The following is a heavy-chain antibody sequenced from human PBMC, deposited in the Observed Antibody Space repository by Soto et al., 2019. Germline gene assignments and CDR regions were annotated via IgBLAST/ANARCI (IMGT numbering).Heavy chain of an antibody. CDR1: VFTCRAYW. J-gene: IGHJ4*02. D-gene: IGHD1-1*01. CDR2: ISDDGSTT. CDR3: TRGPRVSSTGTGAH. Sequence: GSLRLSCEVSVFTCRAYWMHWVRQVPGKGLIWVSRISDDGSTTTYADSVKGRFTISRDNAKNTLYLQMNSLRADDTGLYYCTRGPRVSSTGTGAHWGQGTLVTVSS. V-gene: IGHV3-74*01.